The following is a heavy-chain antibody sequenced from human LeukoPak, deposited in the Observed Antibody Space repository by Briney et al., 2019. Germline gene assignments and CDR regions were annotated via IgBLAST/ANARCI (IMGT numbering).Heavy chain of an antibody. Sequence: GGSLRLSCAASGFTFDSYAMSWVRQAPGKGLEWVSLISGRGDVTYYLDSVKGRFTVSRDTSENTLYLQMNSLRADDTAVYYCATVGGSCSSSNCFAYFAYWGQGALLTVSS. J-gene: IGHJ4*02. CDR2: ISGRGDVT. CDR1: GFTFDSYA. CDR3: ATVGGSCSSSNCFAYFAY. D-gene: IGHD2-2*01. V-gene: IGHV3-23*01.